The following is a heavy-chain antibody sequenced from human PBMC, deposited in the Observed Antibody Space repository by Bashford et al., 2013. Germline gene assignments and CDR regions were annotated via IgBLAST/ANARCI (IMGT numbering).Heavy chain of an antibody. CDR3: ATSSDYQDSTGPFKS. CDR1: ALIVSDNF. CDR2: IYRAAAGGDT. Sequence: GSLRLSCAASALIVSDNFMGWVRQAPGKGLEWVSVIYRAAAGGDTHYSDSVKGRFTISRDISKNTLDLQMNSLRAEDTAVYFCATSSDYQDSTGPFKSWGQGTLVTVSS. D-gene: IGHD3-22*01. V-gene: IGHV3-53*01. J-gene: IGHJ5*02.